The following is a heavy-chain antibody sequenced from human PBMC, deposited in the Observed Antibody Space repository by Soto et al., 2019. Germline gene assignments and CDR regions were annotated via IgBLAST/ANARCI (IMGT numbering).Heavy chain of an antibody. D-gene: IGHD4-17*01. J-gene: IGHJ5*02. CDR2: ISGSGGST. Sequence: EVQLLESGGGLVQPGGSLRLSCAASGFTFSSYAMSWVRQAPGKGLEWVSAISGSGGSTYYADSVKGRFTISRDNSKNTLYLQMNSLRAEDTAVYYCAKDRKSLMVTTVKRGNWFDPWGQGTLVTVSS. V-gene: IGHV3-23*01. CDR3: AKDRKSLMVTTVKRGNWFDP. CDR1: GFTFSSYA.